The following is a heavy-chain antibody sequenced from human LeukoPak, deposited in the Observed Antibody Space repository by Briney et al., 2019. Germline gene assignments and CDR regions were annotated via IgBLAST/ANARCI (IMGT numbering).Heavy chain of an antibody. D-gene: IGHD5-12*01. CDR2: IYYSGST. CDR3: ARAGGYSGMDV. J-gene: IGHJ6*02. CDR1: GGSISSYY. Sequence: SETLSLTCTVSGGSISSYYWSWIRQPPGGGLEWIGYIYYSGSTNYNPSLKSRVTISVDTSKNQFSLKLSSVTAADTAVYYCARAGGYSGMDVWGQGTTVTVSS. V-gene: IGHV4-59*01.